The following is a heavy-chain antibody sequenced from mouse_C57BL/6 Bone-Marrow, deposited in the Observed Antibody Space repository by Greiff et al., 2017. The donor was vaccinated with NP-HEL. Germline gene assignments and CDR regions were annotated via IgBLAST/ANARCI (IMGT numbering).Heavy chain of an antibody. Sequence: VQLQESGAELVRPGASVTLSCKASGYTFTNYEMHWVKQTPVHGLDWIGAIDPETGGTAYNQKFKGKAILTADKSSSTAYMELRSLTSEDSAVYYCTRGGVVADYWGQGTTLTVSS. CDR2: IDPETGGT. CDR3: TRGGVVADY. CDR1: GYTFTNYE. D-gene: IGHD1-1*01. V-gene: IGHV1-15*01. J-gene: IGHJ2*01.